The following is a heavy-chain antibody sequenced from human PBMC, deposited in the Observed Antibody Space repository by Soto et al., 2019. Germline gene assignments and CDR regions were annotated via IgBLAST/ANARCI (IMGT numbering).Heavy chain of an antibody. Sequence: EVQLVESGGDLVQRGGSLRLSCVASGFTFSVYSMNWVRQAPGKGLEWFSYITSDTKTIKYADSVKGRFTISRDNAKISVYLPMNSLRDEVTAVYFCARSVEGHFDYWGQGTVVTVSS. V-gene: IGHV3-48*02. CDR2: ITSDTKTI. J-gene: IGHJ4*02. D-gene: IGHD6-19*01. CDR1: GFTFSVYS. CDR3: ARSVEGHFDY.